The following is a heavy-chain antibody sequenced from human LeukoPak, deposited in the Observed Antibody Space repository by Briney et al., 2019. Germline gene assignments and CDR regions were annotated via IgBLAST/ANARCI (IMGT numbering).Heavy chain of an antibody. Sequence: GGSLRLSCAASGFTVSSDYVSWVRQAPGKGLEWVSVIYADGSTYYADSVKGRFTISRDNSKNTVYLQVNTLRAEDTALYYCARVWNDYVWGSYRYNHVGYFDYWGQGTLVTVSS. CDR2: IYADGST. V-gene: IGHV3-53*01. CDR1: GFTVSSDY. J-gene: IGHJ4*02. D-gene: IGHD3-16*02. CDR3: ARVWNDYVWGSYRYNHVGYFDY.